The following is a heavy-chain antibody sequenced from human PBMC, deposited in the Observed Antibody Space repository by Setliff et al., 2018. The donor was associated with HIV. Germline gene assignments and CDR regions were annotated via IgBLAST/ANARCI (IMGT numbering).Heavy chain of an antibody. Sequence: SETLSLTCSVSGYSVSSPYYWAWIRQSPGKGLEWIGSIYHSGSTYYSPSLKSRVIISVDAANEQFSLRLSSVTAADTAVYYCSRYTVDTFFFGYWGQGRLVTVSS. CDR2: IYHSGST. D-gene: IGHD4-17*01. J-gene: IGHJ4*02. CDR1: GYSVSSPYY. CDR3: SRYTVDTFFFGY. V-gene: IGHV4-38-2*02.